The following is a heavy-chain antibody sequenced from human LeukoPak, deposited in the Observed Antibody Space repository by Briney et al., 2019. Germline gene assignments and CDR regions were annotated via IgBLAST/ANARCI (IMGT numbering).Heavy chain of an antibody. CDR1: GGSISSYY. D-gene: IGHD3-10*01. CDR2: IYDSGST. V-gene: IGHV4-59*08. J-gene: IGHJ4*02. Sequence: SETLSLTCTVSGGSISSYYWSWIRQPPGKGLEWIGYIYDSGSTTYNPSLKSRVTISIDTSKNQFSLKLSSVTATDTAVYFCAGGRVYYYNSGSYWDFDYWGQGTLVTVSS. CDR3: AGGRVYYYNSGSYWDFDY.